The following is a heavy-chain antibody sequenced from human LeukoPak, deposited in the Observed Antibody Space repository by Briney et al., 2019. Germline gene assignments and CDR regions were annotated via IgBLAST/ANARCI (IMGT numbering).Heavy chain of an antibody. V-gene: IGHV1-69*13. Sequence: SVKVSCKASGGTFSSYAISWVRQAPGQGLESMGGIIPIFGTANYAQKFQGRVTITADESTSTAYMELSSLRSEDTAVYYCAFTITIFGAANEYNWFDPWGQGTLVTVSS. CDR1: GGTFSSYA. D-gene: IGHD3-3*01. CDR2: IIPIFGTA. J-gene: IGHJ5*02. CDR3: AFTITIFGAANEYNWFDP.